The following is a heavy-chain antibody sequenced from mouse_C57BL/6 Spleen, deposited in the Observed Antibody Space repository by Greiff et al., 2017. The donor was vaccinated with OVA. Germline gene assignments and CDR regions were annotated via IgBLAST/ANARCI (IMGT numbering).Heavy chain of an antibody. CDR1: GYTFTSYW. J-gene: IGHJ2*01. V-gene: IGHV1-69*01. CDR2: IDPSDSYT. CDR3: ARSALDGYYFDY. Sequence: QVQLKQPGAELVMPGASVKLSCKASGYTFTSYWMHWVKQRPGQGLEWIGEIDPSDSYTNYNQKFKGKSTLTVDKSSSTAYMQLSSLTSEDSAVYYCARSALDGYYFDYWDQGTTLTVSS. D-gene: IGHD2-3*01.